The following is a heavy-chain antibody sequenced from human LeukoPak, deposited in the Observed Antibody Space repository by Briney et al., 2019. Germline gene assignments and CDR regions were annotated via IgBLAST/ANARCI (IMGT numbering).Heavy chain of an antibody. D-gene: IGHD2-15*01. Sequence: ASVKVSCKTSGYTFTTYGISWVRQAPGQGLEWMGLISAYGNTNYAQNLQGRVTMTTDTSTSTAYMELRSLRSDDTAVYYCARGIIGYYFDYWGQGTLVTVSS. J-gene: IGHJ4*02. CDR2: ISAYGNT. CDR1: GYTFTTYG. V-gene: IGHV1-18*01. CDR3: ARGIIGYYFDY.